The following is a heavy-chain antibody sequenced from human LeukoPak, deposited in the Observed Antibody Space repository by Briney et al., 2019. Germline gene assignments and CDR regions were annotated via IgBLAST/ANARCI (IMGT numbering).Heavy chain of an antibody. Sequence: GGSLRLSCAASGFTVSSNYMSWVRQAPGKGLEWVSVIYSGGSTYYADSVKGRFTISRDNSKNTLYLQMNSLRAEDTAVYYCAKNPAPSDVDYWGQGTLVTVSS. V-gene: IGHV3-53*01. CDR2: IYSGGST. CDR3: AKNPAPSDVDY. CDR1: GFTVSSNY. J-gene: IGHJ4*02.